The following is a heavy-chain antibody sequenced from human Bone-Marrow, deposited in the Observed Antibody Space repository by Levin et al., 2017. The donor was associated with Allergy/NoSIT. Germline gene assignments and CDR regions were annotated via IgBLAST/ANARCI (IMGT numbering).Heavy chain of an antibody. CDR1: GGIFDSFA. J-gene: IGHJ4*02. CDR3: VRDGDILRSSDLPPAFDY. CDR2: IIPVLDQA. V-gene: IGHV1-69*04. D-gene: IGHD4-17*01. Sequence: GASVKVSCEVSGGIFDSFALSWVRQAPGQGLEWMGRIIPVLDQADYAQNFQGRVTFTDDKSTSTVYMELRSLRPEDTAVYYCVRDGDILRSSDLPPAFDYWGQGTLVTVSS.